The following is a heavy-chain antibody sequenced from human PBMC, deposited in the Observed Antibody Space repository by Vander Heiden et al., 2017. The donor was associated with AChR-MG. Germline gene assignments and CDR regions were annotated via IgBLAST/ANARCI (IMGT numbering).Heavy chain of an antibody. CDR2: SSAYNSNT. J-gene: IGHJ3*02. V-gene: IGHV1-18*01. CDR1: GYTFTSYG. Sequence: HAQQVQPGAEVKKPGAPVKVSCKASGYTFTSYGISWVRQAPRQGLEWMGWSSAYNSNTDYAQKLQGIVTMTTDTTTSTAYMELRSLGSDDTAEYYCTSHKTMTYDAFDIWGQGTMVTVSS. D-gene: IGHD2-21*02. CDR3: TSHKTMTYDAFDI.